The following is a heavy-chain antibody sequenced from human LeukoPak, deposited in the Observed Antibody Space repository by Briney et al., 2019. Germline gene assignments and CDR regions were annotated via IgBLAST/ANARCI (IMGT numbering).Heavy chain of an antibody. D-gene: IGHD2-2*01. Sequence: ASVKVSCKASGYTFTSYGISWVRQAPGQGLEWMGWISGYNGNTKNAQKLQGRVTMTTDTSTSTAYMELSSLRSEDTAVYYCATGDIVVVPAAMGFDYWGQGTLVTVSS. CDR1: GYTFTSYG. V-gene: IGHV1-18*01. CDR2: ISGYNGNT. CDR3: ATGDIVVVPAAMGFDY. J-gene: IGHJ4*02.